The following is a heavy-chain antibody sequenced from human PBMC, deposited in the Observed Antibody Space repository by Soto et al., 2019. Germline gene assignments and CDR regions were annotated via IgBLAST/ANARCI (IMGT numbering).Heavy chain of an antibody. V-gene: IGHV3-30*18. CDR2: MSFDGSHK. D-gene: IGHD6-6*01. J-gene: IGHJ6*02. CDR3: AKGSSSVYYYYYGMDV. CDR1: GFNFKAYG. Sequence: LRLSCAASGFNFKAYGMHWVRQAPSKGLEWVTVMSFDGSHKYYADSVKGRFTISRDNSENTLYLQMNSLRPEDTAVYYCAKGSSSVYYYYYGMDVWGQGTTVTVSS.